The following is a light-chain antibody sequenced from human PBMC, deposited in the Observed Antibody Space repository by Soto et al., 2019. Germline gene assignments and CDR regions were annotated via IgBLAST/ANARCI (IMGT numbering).Light chain of an antibody. CDR2: KAS. J-gene: IGKJ1*01. CDR3: QQYHIYSWT. V-gene: IGKV1-5*03. CDR1: QTISSW. Sequence: IQMTQSPSTLSGSVGDRVTITCRASQTISSWLAWYQQKPGKAPKLLIYKASTLKSGVPSRFSGSGSGTEFTLTISSLQPDDFAAYYCQQYHIYSWTFGQGPNVDTK.